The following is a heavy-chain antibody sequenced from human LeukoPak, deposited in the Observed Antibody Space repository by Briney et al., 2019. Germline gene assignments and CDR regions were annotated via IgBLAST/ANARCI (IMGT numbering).Heavy chain of an antibody. V-gene: IGHV3-23*01. CDR3: AKVLLYCSSASSLNGFDP. Sequence: GGSLRLFCAASGFTFSSYAMSWVRQAPGKGLEWASAISNSGDSTYYADSVKGRFTISRDNSRNTLYLRMNSLRAEDTAIYYCAKVLLYCSSASSLNGFDPWGQGTLVTVSS. CDR1: GFTFSSYA. CDR2: ISNSGDST. D-gene: IGHD2-2*01. J-gene: IGHJ5*02.